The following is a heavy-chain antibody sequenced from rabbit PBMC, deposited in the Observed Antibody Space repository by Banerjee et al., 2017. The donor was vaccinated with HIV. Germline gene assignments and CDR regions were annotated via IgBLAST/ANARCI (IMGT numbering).Heavy chain of an antibody. V-gene: IGHV1S45*01. Sequence: QEQLEESGGDLVKPEGSLTLTCTASGFSFSNKYVMCWVRQAPGKGLEWIACINTITGDTVYASWAKGRFTISRTSSTTVTLQMTSLTAADTATYFCARDLAAVTGWNFGLGGQGTLVTVS. CDR2: INTITGDT. CDR3: ARDLAAVTGWNFGL. J-gene: IGHJ3*01. CDR1: GFSFSNKYV. D-gene: IGHD7-1*01.